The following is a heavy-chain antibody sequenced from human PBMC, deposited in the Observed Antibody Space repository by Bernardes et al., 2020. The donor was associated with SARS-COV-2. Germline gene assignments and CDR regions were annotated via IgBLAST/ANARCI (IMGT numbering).Heavy chain of an antibody. Sequence: SETLSLTCAVYDGSFSGSFWSWIRQHPGPGLAWIGEINHSGSTNYNSSLKSRVTISVDTSKNQFSLKLSSVTAADTAVYYCAREGLRYVLPRRQFFQHWGQGTLVTFSP. CDR1: DGSFSGSF. CDR2: INHSGST. D-gene: IGHD3-16*01. V-gene: IGHV4-34*01. J-gene: IGHJ1*01. CDR3: AREGLRYVLPRRQFFQH.